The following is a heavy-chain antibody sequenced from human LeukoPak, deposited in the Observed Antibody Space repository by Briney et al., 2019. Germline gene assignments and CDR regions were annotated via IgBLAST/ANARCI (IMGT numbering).Heavy chain of an antibody. CDR1: GFTFSNYS. D-gene: IGHD3-10*01. CDR2: ISSSSSYI. Sequence: GGSLRLSCAASGFTFSNYSMNWVRQAPGKGLEWVSSISSSSSYIYYADSVKGRFTISRDNAKNSLYLQMNSLRAEDTAVYYCARDGGDHFDYWGQGTLVTVSS. V-gene: IGHV3-21*01. CDR3: ARDGGDHFDY. J-gene: IGHJ4*02.